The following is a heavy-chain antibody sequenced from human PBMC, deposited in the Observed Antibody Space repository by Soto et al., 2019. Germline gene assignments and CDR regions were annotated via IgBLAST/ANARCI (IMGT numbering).Heavy chain of an antibody. V-gene: IGHV3-48*04. Sequence: GGSLRLSCAASGFTFSSYSMSWVRQAPGKGLEWVSYISSSSSTIYYADSEKGRFSISLDNAKNSLHLQMNSLRAEDTALYYCAGGFHYDAFDIWGQGTMVTVSS. CDR1: GFTFSSYS. CDR3: AGGFHYDAFDI. CDR2: ISSSSSTI. J-gene: IGHJ3*02. D-gene: IGHD1-26*01.